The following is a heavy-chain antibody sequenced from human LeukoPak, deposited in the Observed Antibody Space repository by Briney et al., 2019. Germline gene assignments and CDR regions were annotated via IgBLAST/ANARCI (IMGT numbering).Heavy chain of an antibody. V-gene: IGHV4-59*01. Sequence: SETPSLTCTVSGGSISSYYWSWIRQPPGKGLEWIGYIYYSGSTNYNPSLKSRVTISVDTSKNQFSLKLSSVTAADTAVYYCARNSIAAAGFYFDYWGQGTLVTVSS. CDR1: GGSISSYY. CDR3: ARNSIAAAGFYFDY. D-gene: IGHD6-13*01. CDR2: IYYSGST. J-gene: IGHJ4*02.